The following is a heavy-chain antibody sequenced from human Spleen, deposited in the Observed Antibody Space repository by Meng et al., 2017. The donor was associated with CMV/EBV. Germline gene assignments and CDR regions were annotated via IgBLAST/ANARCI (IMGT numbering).Heavy chain of an antibody. CDR3: ARGEGAFDY. Sequence: GGSLRLSCAASGFTFDDYGMSWVRQTPGRGLEWVSGITWNGGGTGYAGSVKGRFTISRDNAKNSLYLQMNSLRAEDTAVYYCARGEGAFDYWGQGTLVTVSS. CDR1: GFTFDDYG. D-gene: IGHD3-16*01. CDR2: ITWNGGGT. J-gene: IGHJ4*02. V-gene: IGHV3-20*04.